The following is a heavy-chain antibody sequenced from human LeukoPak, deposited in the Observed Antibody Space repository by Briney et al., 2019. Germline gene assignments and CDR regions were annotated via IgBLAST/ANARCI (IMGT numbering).Heavy chain of an antibody. J-gene: IGHJ4*02. Sequence: SETLSLTCTVSGYSSSSAYYWSWMRQPPGKGLEWIGYIYYSGSTNYNPSVKSRVTISVDRSKNQFSLKLRSVIAADTAVYYCARVGWELLGPFDHWSQGTLVTVSS. D-gene: IGHD1-26*01. CDR2: IYYSGST. CDR3: ARVGWELLGPFDH. V-gene: IGHV4-59*01. CDR1: GYSSSSAYY.